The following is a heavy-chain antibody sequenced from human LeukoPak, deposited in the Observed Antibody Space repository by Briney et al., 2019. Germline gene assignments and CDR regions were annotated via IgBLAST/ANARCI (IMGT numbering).Heavy chain of an antibody. CDR2: VYYIGTT. CDR1: GGSVSSPNSY. Sequence: SETLSLTCTVSGGSVSSPNSYWSWIRQPPGKGLEWIGNVYYIGTTSYNSSLKSRVTISVDTSKNQFSLEVTSMTAADTAVYYCARNTSSSPWFDPWGQGTLVTVSS. D-gene: IGHD6-6*01. J-gene: IGHJ5*02. V-gene: IGHV4-61*01. CDR3: ARNTSSSPWFDP.